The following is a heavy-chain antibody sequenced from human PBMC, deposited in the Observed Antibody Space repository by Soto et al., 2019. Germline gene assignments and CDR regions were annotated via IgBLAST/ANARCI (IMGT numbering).Heavy chain of an antibody. CDR1: GFTFNNYW. V-gene: IGHV3-74*01. J-gene: IGHJ6*03. Sequence: GGSLRLSCAASGFTFNNYWIHWVRQGPGKGLVWVSRINSDGSNTNYADSVKGRFTISRDNAKNTVYLQMNSLRAEDTAVYYCARGARGFLYMDVWGKGTTVTVSS. CDR3: ARGARGFLYMDV. D-gene: IGHD3-10*01. CDR2: INSDGSNT.